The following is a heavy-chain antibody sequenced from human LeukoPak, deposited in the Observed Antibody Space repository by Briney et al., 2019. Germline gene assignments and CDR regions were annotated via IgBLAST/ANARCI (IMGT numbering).Heavy chain of an antibody. J-gene: IGHJ6*03. V-gene: IGHV1-69*13. CDR3: ARGQRSYYYYYMDV. CDR1: GGTFSSYA. Sequence: GASVKVSCKASGGTFSSYAISWVRQAPGQGLEWMGGNIPIFGTANYAQKFQGRVTITADESTSTAYMELSSLRSEDTAVYYCARGQRSYYYYYMDVWGKGTTVTVSS. CDR2: NIPIFGTA. D-gene: IGHD6-25*01.